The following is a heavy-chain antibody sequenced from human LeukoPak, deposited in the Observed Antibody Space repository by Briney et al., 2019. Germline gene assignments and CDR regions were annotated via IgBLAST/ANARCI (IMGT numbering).Heavy chain of an antibody. CDR1: GGSISSSSYY. CDR3: ARQGAAGMGNYFDY. D-gene: IGHD6-13*01. CDR2: IYYSGST. V-gene: IGHV4-39*01. J-gene: IGHJ4*02. Sequence: PSETLSLTCTVPGGSISSSSYYWGWIRQPPGKGLEWIGSIYYSGSTYYNPSLKSRVTISVDTSKNQFSLKLSSVTAADTAVYYCARQGAAGMGNYFDYWGQGTLVTVSS.